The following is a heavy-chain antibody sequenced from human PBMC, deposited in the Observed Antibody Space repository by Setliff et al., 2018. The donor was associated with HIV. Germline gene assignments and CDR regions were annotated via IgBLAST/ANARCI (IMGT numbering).Heavy chain of an antibody. J-gene: IGHJ1*01. V-gene: IGHV4-34*01. CDR3: ARARRAGSGPKYFQR. CDR2: INHSGST. Sequence: SETLSLTCAVYGGSFNGYYWSWIRQPPGKGLEWIGEINHSGSTNYNPSLKSRVTMSVDKSKNQFSLRLSSVTAADTAVYYCARARRAGSGPKYFQRWGQGTLVTVSS. CDR1: GGSFNGYY. D-gene: IGHD2-15*01.